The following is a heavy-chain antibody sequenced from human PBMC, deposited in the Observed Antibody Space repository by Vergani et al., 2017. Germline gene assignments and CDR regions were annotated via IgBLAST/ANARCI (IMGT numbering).Heavy chain of an antibody. CDR2: IYYSGST. J-gene: IGHJ5*02. Sequence: QVQLQESGPGLVKPSETLSLTCTVSGGSVSSGSYYWSWIRQPPGKGLEWIGYIYYSGSTNYNPSLKSRVTISVDTSKNQFSLKLSSVTAADPAVYYCARGIIVVVAAKTVNWFDPWGQGTLVTVSS. CDR3: ARGIIVVVAAKTVNWFDP. CDR1: GGSVSSGSYY. V-gene: IGHV4-61*01. D-gene: IGHD2-15*01.